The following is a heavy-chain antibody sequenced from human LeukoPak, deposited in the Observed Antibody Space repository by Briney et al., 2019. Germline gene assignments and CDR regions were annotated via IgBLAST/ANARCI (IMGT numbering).Heavy chain of an antibody. Sequence: PGGSLRLSCEASGFTFSTYNMNWVRQAPGKRLEWVSSITSSSSYAFYADSVKGRFTISRDNAKGSLYLQMNNLRAEDTAVYYCARDPYSGHYGNDYYYYMDVWGKGTTVTISS. V-gene: IGHV3-21*01. CDR2: ITSSSSYA. J-gene: IGHJ6*03. D-gene: IGHD5-12*01. CDR1: GFTFSTYN. CDR3: ARDPYSGHYGNDYYYYMDV.